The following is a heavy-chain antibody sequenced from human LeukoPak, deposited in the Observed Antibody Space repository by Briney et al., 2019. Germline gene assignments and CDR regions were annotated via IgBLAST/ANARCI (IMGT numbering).Heavy chain of an antibody. D-gene: IGHD6-19*01. CDR3: ARNVGWYSHDS. CDR1: GDSLSSHY. Sequence: SETLSLTCTVSGDSLSSHYWSWIRRPPGKGLEWIGYIYGSGSTHYDPSLRSRVTISEDTSKNQFSLKLTSVTAADMAVYYCARNVGWYSHDSWGQGTLVTVSS. V-gene: IGHV4-59*08. CDR2: IYGSGST. J-gene: IGHJ4*02.